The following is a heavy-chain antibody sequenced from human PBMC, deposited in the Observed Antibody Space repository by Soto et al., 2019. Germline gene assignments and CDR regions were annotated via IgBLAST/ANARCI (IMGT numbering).Heavy chain of an antibody. J-gene: IGHJ4*02. Sequence: PGGSLRLSCAASGFTFSSYGMHWVRQAPGKGLEWVAVISYDGSNKYYADSVKGRFTISRDNSKNTLYLQMNSLRAEDTAVYYCAKVKSQWLDRGRFDYWGQGTLVTVSS. CDR3: AKVKSQWLDRGRFDY. CDR2: ISYDGSNK. V-gene: IGHV3-30*18. CDR1: GFTFSSYG. D-gene: IGHD6-19*01.